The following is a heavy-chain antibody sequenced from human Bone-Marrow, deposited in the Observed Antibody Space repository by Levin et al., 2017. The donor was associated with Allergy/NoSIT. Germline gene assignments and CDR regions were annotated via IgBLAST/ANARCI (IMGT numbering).Heavy chain of an antibody. CDR2: INPNSGGT. D-gene: IGHD4-23*01. Sequence: GESLKISCKAFGYTFSDYYIHWVRQAPGQGLEWMGWINPNSGGTRYRQKFQGRVTMTRDRSINTAYMEVKRLTLDDTAVYYCARDLGSLSVADYWGQGTLVTVSS. V-gene: IGHV1-2*02. CDR1: GYTFSDYY. J-gene: IGHJ4*02. CDR3: ARDLGSLSVADY.